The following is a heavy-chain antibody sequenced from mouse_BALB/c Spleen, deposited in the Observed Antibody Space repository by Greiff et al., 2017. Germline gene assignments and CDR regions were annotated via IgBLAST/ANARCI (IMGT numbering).Heavy chain of an antibody. CDR2: INPSNGRT. CDR1: GYTFTSYW. D-gene: IGHD1-1*01. CDR3: ARGSSYDPPFAY. Sequence: QVQLQQPGAELVKPGASVKLSCKASGYTFTSYWMHWVKQRPGQGLEWIGEINPSNGRTNYNEKFKSKATLTVDKSSSTAYMQLSSLTSEDSAVYYCARGSSYDPPFAYWGQGTLVTVSA. J-gene: IGHJ3*01. V-gene: IGHV1S81*02.